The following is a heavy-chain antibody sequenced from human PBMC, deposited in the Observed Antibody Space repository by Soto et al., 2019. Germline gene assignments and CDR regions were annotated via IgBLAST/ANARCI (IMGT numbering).Heavy chain of an antibody. D-gene: IGHD2-2*01. CDR3: AIVVPAATIVDY. Sequence: ASVKVSCKASGYTFTSYAMHWVRQAPGQRLEWMGWINAGNGNTKYSQKFQGRVTITRDKSTSTAYMELSSLRSEDTAVYYCAIVVPAATIVDYWGQGTLVTVSS. CDR1: GYTFTSYA. V-gene: IGHV1-3*01. J-gene: IGHJ4*02. CDR2: INAGNGNT.